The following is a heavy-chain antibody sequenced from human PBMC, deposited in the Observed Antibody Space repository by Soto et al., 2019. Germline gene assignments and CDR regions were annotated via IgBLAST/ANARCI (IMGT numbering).Heavy chain of an antibody. J-gene: IGHJ4*02. V-gene: IGHV1-18*01. CDR1: GYTFSRYG. CDR2: ISVYSGST. D-gene: IGHD2-8*01. Sequence: GASVKVSCKASGYTFSRYGINWVRQAPGQGLEWMGRISVYSGSTNYAQNLQGRVTMTTDTSTTTAYMELRSLRSDDTALYYCAREGYCTNGICEFDYWRQGTLVTSP. CDR3: AREGYCTNGICEFDY.